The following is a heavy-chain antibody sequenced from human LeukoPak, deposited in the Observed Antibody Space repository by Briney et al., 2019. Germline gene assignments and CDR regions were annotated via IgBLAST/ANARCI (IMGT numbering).Heavy chain of an antibody. CDR3: ARDLQLWATTDYYGMDV. D-gene: IGHD4-17*01. CDR1: GFTFSSYA. J-gene: IGHJ6*02. CDR2: ISYDGSNK. Sequence: GGSLRLSCAASGFTFSSYAMHWVRQAPGKGLEWVAVISYDGSNKYYADSVKGRFTISRDNSKNTLYLQMNSLRAEDTAVYYCARDLQLWATTDYYGMDVWGQGTTVTVSS. V-gene: IGHV3-30-3*01.